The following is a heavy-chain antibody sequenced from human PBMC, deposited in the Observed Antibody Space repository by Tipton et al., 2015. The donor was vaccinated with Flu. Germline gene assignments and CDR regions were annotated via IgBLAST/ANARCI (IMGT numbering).Heavy chain of an antibody. CDR1: GFTFSDYY. CDR3: ARAYSYGHFDY. D-gene: IGHD5-18*01. Sequence: AASGFTFSDYYMSWIRQAPGKGLEWVSYISSSGSTIYYADSVKGRFTISRDNAKNSLYLQMNSLRAEDTAVYYCARAYSYGHFDYWGQGTLVTVSS. J-gene: IGHJ4*02. CDR2: ISSSGSTI. V-gene: IGHV3-11*01.